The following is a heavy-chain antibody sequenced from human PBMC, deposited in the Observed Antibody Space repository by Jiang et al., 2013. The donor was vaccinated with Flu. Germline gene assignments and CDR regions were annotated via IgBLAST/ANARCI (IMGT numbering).Heavy chain of an antibody. CDR3: ASPKYSGSYYAFDY. CDR2: IYYSGST. CDR1: GGSISSSSYY. Sequence: GPGLVKPSETLSLTCTVSGGSISSSSYYWGWIRQPPGKGLEWIGSIYYSGSTYYNPSLKSRVTISVDTSKNQFSLKLSSVTATDTAVYYCASPKYSGSYYAFDYWGQGTLVTGLL. V-gene: IGHV4-39*01. J-gene: IGHJ4*02. D-gene: IGHD1-26*01.